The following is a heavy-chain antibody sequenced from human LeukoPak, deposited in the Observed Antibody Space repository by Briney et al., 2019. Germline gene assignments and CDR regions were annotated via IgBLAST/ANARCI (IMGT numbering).Heavy chain of an antibody. CDR2: IYNSGSI. Sequence: SETLSLTCSVSGGSISGYYRSWIRQPAGKGLEWIGRIYNSGSIKYNPSLKSRVTMSVDTSKNQFSLNLHSVTAADTAIYYCARDHYSNYGNWFDPWGQGTLVTVSS. J-gene: IGHJ5*02. V-gene: IGHV4-4*07. D-gene: IGHD4-11*01. CDR1: GGSISGYY. CDR3: ARDHYSNYGNWFDP.